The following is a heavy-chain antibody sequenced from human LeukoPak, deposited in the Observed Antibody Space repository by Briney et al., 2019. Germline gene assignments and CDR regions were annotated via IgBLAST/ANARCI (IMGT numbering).Heavy chain of an antibody. CDR3: ARVGGATIDVLYSDY. CDR1: GGSISSGGYY. J-gene: IGHJ4*02. V-gene: IGHV4-31*03. CDR2: IYYSGST. Sequence: PSETLSLTCTVSGGSISSGGYYWSWIRQHPGKGLEWIGYIYYSGSTYYNPSLKSRVTISVDTSKNQFSLKLSSVTAADTAVYYCARVGGATIDVLYSDYWGQGTLVTVSS. D-gene: IGHD1-26*01.